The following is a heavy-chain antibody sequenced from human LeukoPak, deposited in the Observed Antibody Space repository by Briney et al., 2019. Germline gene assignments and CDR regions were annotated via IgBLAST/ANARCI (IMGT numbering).Heavy chain of an antibody. J-gene: IGHJ4*02. CDR3: ARRGYSYGQIDY. CDR1: GGSISNYY. D-gene: IGHD5-18*01. CDR2: IYYSGST. V-gene: IGHV4-59*08. Sequence: PSETLSLTCTVSGGSISNYYWSWVRQPPGKGLEWIGDIYYSGSTNYNPSLKSRVTISVDTSKNQFSLKLSSVTAADTAVYYCARRGYSYGQIDYWGQGTLVTVSS.